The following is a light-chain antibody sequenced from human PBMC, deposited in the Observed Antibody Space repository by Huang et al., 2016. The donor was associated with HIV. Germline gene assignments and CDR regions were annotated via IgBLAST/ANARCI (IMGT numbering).Light chain of an antibody. J-gene: IGKJ1*01. CDR2: KVS. CDR3: MQGTHWPPT. Sequence: DVELTQSPLSLPVTLGQPASISCRSSESLVYTDGNTYLNWFHQRPGKPPRRLIFKVSERDSGVPARISGRGSGTYFTLEISSVEAGDVGLYFCMQGTHWPPTFGQGTKVEFK. V-gene: IGKV2-30*01. CDR1: ESLVYTDGNTY.